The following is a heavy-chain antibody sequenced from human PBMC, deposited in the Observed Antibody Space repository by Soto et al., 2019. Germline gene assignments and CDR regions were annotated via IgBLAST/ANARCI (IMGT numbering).Heavy chain of an antibody. CDR1: GGSISSYY. V-gene: IGHV4-59*01. CDR2: IYYSGST. CDR3: ARGITMDRRPFDY. J-gene: IGHJ4*02. Sequence: PSEXLSLTCTVSGGSISSYYWSWIRQPPGKGLEWIGYIYYSGSTNYNPSLKSRVTISVDTSKNQFSLKLSSVTAADTAVYYCARGITMDRRPFDYWGQGTLVTVSS. D-gene: IGHD3-10*01.